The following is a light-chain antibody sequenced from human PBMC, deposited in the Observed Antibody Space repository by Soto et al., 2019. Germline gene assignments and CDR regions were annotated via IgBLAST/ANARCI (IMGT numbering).Light chain of an antibody. J-gene: IGLJ1*01. Sequence: QSALTQPPSVSGAPGQRVTISCTGSSSNIGAGYNVHWYQQLPGTAPKLLIYGSTNRPSGVPDRFSGSMSGTSASLGITGLQAEDEADYYCQSYDSSLTGDVFGTGTKVTVL. CDR3: QSYDSSLTGDV. CDR2: GST. V-gene: IGLV1-40*01. CDR1: SSNIGAGYN.